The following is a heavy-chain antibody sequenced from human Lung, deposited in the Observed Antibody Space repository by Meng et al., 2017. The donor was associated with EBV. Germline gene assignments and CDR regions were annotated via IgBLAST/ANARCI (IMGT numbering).Heavy chain of an antibody. Sequence: QVQLQGSGPGLVKPSGTLSLTCAVSSGSISSDTSSWNWIRQPPGKGLEWIGYIYYSGSTNYNPSLKSRVTISVDTSKNQFSLKLSSVTAADTAVYYCAREGPYGGNSVDYWGQGTLVTVSS. D-gene: IGHD4-23*01. J-gene: IGHJ4*02. V-gene: IGHV4-61*01. CDR3: AREGPYGGNSVDY. CDR1: SGSISSDTSS. CDR2: IYYSGST.